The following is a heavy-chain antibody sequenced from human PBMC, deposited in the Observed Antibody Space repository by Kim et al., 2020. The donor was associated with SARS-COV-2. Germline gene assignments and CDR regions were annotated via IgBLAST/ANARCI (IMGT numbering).Heavy chain of an antibody. J-gene: IGHJ3*02. Sequence: GGSLRLSCAASGFTVSSNYMSWVRQAPGKGLEWVSVIYSGGSTYYADSVKGRFTISRDNSKNTLYLQMNSLRAEDTAVYYCARDGAAAGPHDAFDIWGQGTMVTVSS. D-gene: IGHD6-13*01. V-gene: IGHV3-53*01. CDR1: GFTVSSNY. CDR3: ARDGAAAGPHDAFDI. CDR2: IYSGGST.